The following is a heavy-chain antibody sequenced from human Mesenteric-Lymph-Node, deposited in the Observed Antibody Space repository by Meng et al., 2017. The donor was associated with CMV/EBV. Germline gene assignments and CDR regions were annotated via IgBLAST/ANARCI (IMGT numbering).Heavy chain of an antibody. V-gene: IGHV3-30*03. J-gene: IGHJ4*02. CDR2: ISYDGSNK. CDR3: TLPPHSSSWYYFDY. Sequence: ASCFPFSNHCLHLVRQAPGKGLEWVALISYDGSNKYYADSVKGRFTISRDNSKNTLYLQMNSLRPEDTAVYYCTLPPHSSSWYYFDYWGQGTLVTVSS. CDR1: CFPFSNHC. D-gene: IGHD6-13*01.